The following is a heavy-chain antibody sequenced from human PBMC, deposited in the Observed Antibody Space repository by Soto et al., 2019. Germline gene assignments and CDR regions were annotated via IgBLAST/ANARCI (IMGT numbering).Heavy chain of an antibody. CDR2: VIPMFLKP. Sequence: AAVKVSCKASGGTFDTYAISWVRQAPGQGLEWMGGVIPMFLKPNYAQKFKGRVTITAVKSTNTVYMEMISLMSEDTAVYYCVRGGGEMANPPPYLYWGQGTQVTVSS. CDR1: GGTFDTYA. V-gene: IGHV1-69*06. CDR3: VRGGGEMANPPPYLY. D-gene: IGHD3-16*01. J-gene: IGHJ4*02.